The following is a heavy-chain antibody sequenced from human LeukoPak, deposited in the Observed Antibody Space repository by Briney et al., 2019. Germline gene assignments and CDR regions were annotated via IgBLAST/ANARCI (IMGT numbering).Heavy chain of an antibody. CDR1: GGSISSGDYY. CDR3: ARGSSYYYHYDY. CDR2: IYYSGST. V-gene: IGHV4-30-4*01. J-gene: IGHJ4*02. D-gene: IGHD3-22*01. Sequence: SETLSLTCTVSGGSISSGDYYWSWIRQPPGKGLEWIGYIYYSGSTYYNPSLKSRVTISVDTSKNQFSLKLSSVTAADTAVYYCARGSSYYYHYDYWGQGTLVTVSS.